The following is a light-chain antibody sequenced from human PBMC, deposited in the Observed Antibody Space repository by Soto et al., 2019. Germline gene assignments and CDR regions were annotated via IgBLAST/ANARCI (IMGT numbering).Light chain of an antibody. CDR1: QSIILA. J-gene: IGKJ1*01. CDR3: QQYNKWPRT. CDR2: GAS. Sequence: EILLTQSPAPLSVSPGESAPLSCRARQSIILALAWSPQKPGQAPRLPIYGASTRATGIPARFSGSGSGTEFTLTINSLQSEDFTVYYCQQYNKWPRTFGQGTKVDI. V-gene: IGKV3-15*01.